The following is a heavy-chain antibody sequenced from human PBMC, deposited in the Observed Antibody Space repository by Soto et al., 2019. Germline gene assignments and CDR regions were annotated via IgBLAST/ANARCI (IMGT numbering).Heavy chain of an antibody. CDR3: ARDPGYSNSLDY. Sequence: QVQLVESGGGVVQPRRSLRLSCAASGFTFSSYGMHWVRQAPGKGLEWVAVIWYDGSNKYYADSVKGRFTISRDNSKNTLYLQMNSLRAEDTAVYYCARDPGYSNSLDYWGQGTLVTVSS. V-gene: IGHV3-33*01. D-gene: IGHD4-4*01. CDR1: GFTFSSYG. J-gene: IGHJ4*02. CDR2: IWYDGSNK.